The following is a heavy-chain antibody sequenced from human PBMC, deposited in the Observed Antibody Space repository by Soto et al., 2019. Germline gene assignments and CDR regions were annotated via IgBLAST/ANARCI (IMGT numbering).Heavy chain of an antibody. J-gene: IGHJ5*02. CDR2: ISGSGSKT. CDR3: ARVRFLEWLLYRTNWFDP. CDR1: GFPFSSYA. Sequence: GGSLRLSCAASGFPFSSYAMSWVRQAPGKGLEWVAAISGSGSKTYYVDSVKGRFTISRDNAKNSLYLQMNSLRAEDTAVYYCARVRFLEWLLYRTNWFDPWGQGTLVTVSS. D-gene: IGHD3-3*01. V-gene: IGHV3-23*01.